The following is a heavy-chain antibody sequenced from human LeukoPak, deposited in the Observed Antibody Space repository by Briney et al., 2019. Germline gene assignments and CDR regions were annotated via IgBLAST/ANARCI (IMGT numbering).Heavy chain of an antibody. CDR1: GFTFSIFW. D-gene: IGHD6-19*01. V-gene: IGHV3-74*01. CDR2: INSDGSST. Sequence: PGGSLRLSCAASGFTFSIFWMHRVRRAPGKGPVWVSRINSDGSSTDYADSVKGRFTISRDNAKNTLYLQMNSLRIEDTAVYYCARRWAVAAVDYWGQGTLVTVSS. CDR3: ARRWAVAAVDY. J-gene: IGHJ4*02.